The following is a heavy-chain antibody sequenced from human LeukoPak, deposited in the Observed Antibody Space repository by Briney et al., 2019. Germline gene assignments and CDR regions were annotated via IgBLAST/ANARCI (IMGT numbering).Heavy chain of an antibody. J-gene: IGHJ5*02. V-gene: IGHV1-2*02. D-gene: IGHD6-19*01. CDR3: AKGRVVAGTKSLTYNWFDP. CDR1: GYTFTGYY. Sequence: ASVKVSCKASGYTFTGYYIHWVRQAPGQGLEWMGWINPNSGGTKYAQKFQGRVTMTRDTSISTAYMGLSRLRSDDTAVYYCAKGRVVAGTKSLTYNWFDPWGQGTLVTVSS. CDR2: INPNSGGT.